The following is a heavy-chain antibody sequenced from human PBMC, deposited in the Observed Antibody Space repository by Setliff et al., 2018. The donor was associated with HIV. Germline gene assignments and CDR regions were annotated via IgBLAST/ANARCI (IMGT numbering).Heavy chain of an antibody. V-gene: IGHV4-39*02. CDR1: GDSMSSGSYF. J-gene: IGHJ4*02. D-gene: IGHD1-1*01. CDR3: AREGRGDPAVATTRIDY. CDR2: IYYTGFA. Sequence: PSETLSLTCSVSGDSMSSGSYFWGWIRQTPGKGLEWIGNIYYTGFAYYNPSLKSRVTISLDTSKTHFYPNLTSVTDADTAVYFCAREGRGDPAVATTRIDYWGQGKLVTVSS.